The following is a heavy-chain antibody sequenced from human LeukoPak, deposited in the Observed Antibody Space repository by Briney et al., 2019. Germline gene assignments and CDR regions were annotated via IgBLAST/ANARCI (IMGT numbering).Heavy chain of an antibody. CDR3: ARADIRAIASSGWYGFDY. J-gene: IGHJ4*02. Sequence: ASVKVSCRASGYTFTSYGISWVRQAPGQGLEWMGWISGYNGNTNYAQKFQGRVTMTTGTSTSTAYMELRSLRSDDTAVYYCARADIRAIASSGWYGFDYWGQGTLVTVSS. CDR2: ISGYNGNT. CDR1: GYTFTSYG. D-gene: IGHD6-19*01. V-gene: IGHV1-18*01.